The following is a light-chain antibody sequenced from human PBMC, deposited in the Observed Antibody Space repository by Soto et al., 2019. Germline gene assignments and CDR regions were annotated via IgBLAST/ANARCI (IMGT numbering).Light chain of an antibody. V-gene: IGKV1-39*01. CDR3: QHSYTAPR. J-gene: IGKJ2*03. Sequence: DIQMTQSPSSLSASVGDSVTITCRASQSIGSYLNWYQHKPGKAPKLLIHAATSLQRGVPSRFSASESGTDFTLTITDLQPGVFGTYYCQHSYTAPRFRQGTRLEIK. CDR1: QSIGSY. CDR2: AAT.